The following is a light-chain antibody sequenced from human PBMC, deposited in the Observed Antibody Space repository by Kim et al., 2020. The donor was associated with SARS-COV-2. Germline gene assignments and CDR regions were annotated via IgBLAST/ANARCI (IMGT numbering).Light chain of an antibody. J-gene: IGLJ1*01. CDR3: QAWDSSTAV. V-gene: IGLV3-1*01. CDR2: QDS. Sequence: VSPGQTASITCSGDKWGDKYACWYQQKPGQSPVLVIYQDSKRPSGIPERFSGSNSGNTATLTISGTQAMDEADYYCQAWDSSTAVFGTGTKVTVL. CDR1: KWGDKY.